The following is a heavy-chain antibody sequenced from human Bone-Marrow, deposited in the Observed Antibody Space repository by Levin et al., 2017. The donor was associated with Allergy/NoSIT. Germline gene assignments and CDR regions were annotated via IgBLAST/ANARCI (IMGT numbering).Heavy chain of an antibody. CDR3: GAIPPENGMDV. V-gene: IGHV1-58*01. J-gene: IGHJ6*02. CDR2: IVVGSGNT. Sequence: ASVKVSCKASGFTFTNSAFQWVRQARGQRLEWIGWIVVGSGNTNYAQKFQERVTITRDMSTSTAYMELSGLRSEDTAVYYCGAIPPENGMDVWGQGTTVTVSS. CDR1: GFTFTNSA. D-gene: IGHD2-2*01.